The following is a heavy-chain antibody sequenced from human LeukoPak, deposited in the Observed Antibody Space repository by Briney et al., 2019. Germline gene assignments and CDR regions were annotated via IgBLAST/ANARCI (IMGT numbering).Heavy chain of an antibody. CDR3: ARVLLLGYSTNYYYGMDV. CDR2: IIPIFGTA. Sequence: SVKVSCKASGGTFSSYAISWVRQAPGQGLEWMGGIIPIFGTANYAQKFQGRDTITADKSTSTAYMELSSLRSEDTAVYYCARVLLLGYSTNYYYGMDVWGKGTTVTVSS. CDR1: GGTFSSYA. D-gene: IGHD6-13*01. V-gene: IGHV1-69*06. J-gene: IGHJ6*04.